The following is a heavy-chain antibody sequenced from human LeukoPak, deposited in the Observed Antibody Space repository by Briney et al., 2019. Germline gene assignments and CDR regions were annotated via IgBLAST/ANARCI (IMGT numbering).Heavy chain of an antibody. CDR3: ARDQRGRYCSSTSCDNWFDP. CDR2: IYHSGST. V-gene: IGHV4-38-2*02. D-gene: IGHD2-2*01. CDR1: GYSISSGYY. Sequence: SETLSLTCAVSGYSISSGYYWGWIRQPPGKGLEWIGSIYHSGSTYYNPSLKSRVTISVDTSKNQFSLKLSSVTAADTAVYYCARDQRGRYCSSTSCDNWFDPWGKGTPVTVSS. J-gene: IGHJ5*02.